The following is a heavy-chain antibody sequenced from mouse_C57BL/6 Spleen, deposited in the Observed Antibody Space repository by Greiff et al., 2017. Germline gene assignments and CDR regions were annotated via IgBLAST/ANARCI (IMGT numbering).Heavy chain of an antibody. CDR1: GYTFTSYW. J-gene: IGHJ3*01. Sequence: VQLQQPGAELVMPGASVKLSCKASGYTFTSYWMHWVKQRPGQGLEWIGEIDPSDSYTNYNQKFKGKSTLTVDKSSSTAYMQLSSLTSEDSAVYYCALSIYEGYRFAYWGQGTLVTVSA. V-gene: IGHV1-69*01. CDR2: IDPSDSYT. CDR3: ALSIYEGYRFAY. D-gene: IGHD2-3*01.